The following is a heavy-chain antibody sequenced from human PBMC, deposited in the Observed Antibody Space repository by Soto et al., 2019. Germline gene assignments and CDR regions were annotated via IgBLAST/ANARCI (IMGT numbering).Heavy chain of an antibody. D-gene: IGHD5-18*01. CDR1: GGSISSYY. CDR3: ARGDTAMVSSYRY. V-gene: IGHV4-59*08. CDR2: IYYSGST. J-gene: IGHJ4*02. Sequence: QVQLQESGPGLVKPSETLSLTCTVSGGSISSYYWSWIRQPPGKGLEWIGYIYYSGSTNYNPSLKSRVTLSVDTSKTQFSLKLSSVTAADTAVYYCARGDTAMVSSYRYWGQGTLVTVSS.